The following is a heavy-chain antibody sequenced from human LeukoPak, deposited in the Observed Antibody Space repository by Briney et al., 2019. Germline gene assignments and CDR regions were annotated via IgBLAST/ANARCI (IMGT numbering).Heavy chain of an antibody. CDR1: NYSIPNSLS. V-gene: IGHV4-38-2*02. Sequence: SEPLSLTCIGSNYSIPNSLSWGWLRQPPGKGLEWIGSIYRSGSTFYNPSLKSRVTIPLDTSKNQFSLKLSSVTAADTAVYFCARGTYCYYMDVWGKGTTVTVSS. CDR2: IYRSGST. J-gene: IGHJ6*03. CDR3: ARGTYCYYMDV.